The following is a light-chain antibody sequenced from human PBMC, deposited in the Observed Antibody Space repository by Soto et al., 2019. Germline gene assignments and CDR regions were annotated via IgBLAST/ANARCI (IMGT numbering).Light chain of an antibody. V-gene: IGKV1-5*03. Sequence: DIPMTQSPSTLSASVGDRVIITCRASQSISSWLAWYQQRPGKAPKVLIYKASHLESGVPSRFSGSGSGTEFTLTISSLQPDDFATYYCKQYDSYWSFGQGTKVEIK. J-gene: IGKJ1*01. CDR3: KQYDSYWS. CDR2: KAS. CDR1: QSISSW.